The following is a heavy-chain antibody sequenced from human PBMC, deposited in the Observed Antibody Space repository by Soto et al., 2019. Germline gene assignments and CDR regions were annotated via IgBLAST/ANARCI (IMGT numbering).Heavy chain of an antibody. D-gene: IGHD1-7*01. CDR1: GGSFSGYY. Sequence: SETLSLTCAVYGGSFSGYYWSWIRQPPGKGLEWIGEINHRGSTNYNPSLKSRVTISVDTSKNQFSLKLSSVTAADTAVYYCARGSRITGTALDAFDIWGQGTMVTVSS. CDR3: ARGSRITGTALDAFDI. V-gene: IGHV4-34*01. CDR2: INHRGST. J-gene: IGHJ3*02.